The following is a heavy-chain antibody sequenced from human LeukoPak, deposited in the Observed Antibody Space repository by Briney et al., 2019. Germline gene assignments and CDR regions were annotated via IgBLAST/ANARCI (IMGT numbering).Heavy chain of an antibody. Sequence: PSEALSLTCAVSGGSISSGGYSWSWIRQPPGKGLEWIGYIYHSGSTYYNPSLKSRVTISVDRSKNQFSLELSSVTAADTAVYYCARDSTFLGYDSSGYYGFDYWGQGTLVTVSS. V-gene: IGHV4-30-2*01. CDR3: ARDSTFLGYDSSGYYGFDY. J-gene: IGHJ4*02. CDR2: IYHSGST. CDR1: GGSISSGGYS. D-gene: IGHD3-22*01.